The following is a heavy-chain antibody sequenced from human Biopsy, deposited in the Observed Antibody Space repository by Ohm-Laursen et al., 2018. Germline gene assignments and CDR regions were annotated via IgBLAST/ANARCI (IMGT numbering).Heavy chain of an antibody. CDR2: VNPKKGDT. CDR3: SREQHYHSA. Sequence: GASVKVSCKTTGYTFTDDQIHWVREAPGQGLEWMGPVNPKKGDTRYAQKFQGRVTMTSDVSVATAYMELTGLTSDDTAVYFCSREQHYHSAWGQGTLVTVSS. J-gene: IGHJ5*02. CDR1: GYTFTDDQ. V-gene: IGHV1-2*06. D-gene: IGHD1-1*01.